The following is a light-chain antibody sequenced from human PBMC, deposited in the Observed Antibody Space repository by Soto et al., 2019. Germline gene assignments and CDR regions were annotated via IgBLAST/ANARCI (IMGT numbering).Light chain of an antibody. Sequence: EIVLTQSPVTLSLSPGERATLSCRASQSLSSSYFAWYQHKPGQGPRLLIYGAFTRATGIPDRFGGSGAGTYFTPTISRLEAEDFAVYYWQQHETLLTFGQGTRLEIK. J-gene: IGKJ5*01. V-gene: IGKV3-20*01. CDR1: QSLSSSY. CDR3: QQHETLLT. CDR2: GAF.